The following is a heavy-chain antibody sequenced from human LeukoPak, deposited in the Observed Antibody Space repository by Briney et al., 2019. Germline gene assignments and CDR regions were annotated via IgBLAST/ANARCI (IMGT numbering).Heavy chain of an antibody. CDR1: GGSISSGDYY. V-gene: IGHV4-30-4*01. CDR2: IYYSGST. J-gene: IGHJ6*02. Sequence: SETLSLTCTVSGGSISSGDYYWSWIRQPPGKGLEWIGYIYYSGSTYYNPSLKSRVTISVDTSKNQFSLKLSSVTAADTAVYYCARDARYKIAAAGEAQNYYYYYGMDVWGQGTTVTVSS. D-gene: IGHD6-13*01. CDR3: ARDARYKIAAAGEAQNYYYYYGMDV.